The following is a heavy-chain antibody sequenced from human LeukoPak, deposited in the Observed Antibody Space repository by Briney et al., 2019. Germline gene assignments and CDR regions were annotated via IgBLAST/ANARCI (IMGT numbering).Heavy chain of an antibody. CDR1: GGSISSYY. CDR2: IYYSGST. Sequence: PPETLSLTCTVSGGSISSYYWSWIRQPPGKGLEGIGYIYYSGSTNYNPSLKSRVTISVDTSKNQFSLKLSSVTAADTAVYYCARQTVAGTVKYFDYWGQGTLVTVSS. J-gene: IGHJ4*02. CDR3: ARQTVAGTVKYFDY. V-gene: IGHV4-59*08. D-gene: IGHD6-19*01.